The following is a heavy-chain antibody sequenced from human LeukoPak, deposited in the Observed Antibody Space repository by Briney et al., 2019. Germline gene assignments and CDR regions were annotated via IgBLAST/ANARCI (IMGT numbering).Heavy chain of an antibody. Sequence: SETLSLTCIVSGGSISSSSYYWGWIRQPPGKGLEWIGSIYYSGSTYYNPSLKSRVTISVDTSKNQFSLKLSSVTAADTAVYYCARDWGRYCGGDCEAFDYWGQGTLVTVSS. J-gene: IGHJ4*02. CDR3: ARDWGRYCGGDCEAFDY. D-gene: IGHD2-21*02. V-gene: IGHV4-39*07. CDR2: IYYSGST. CDR1: GGSISSSSYY.